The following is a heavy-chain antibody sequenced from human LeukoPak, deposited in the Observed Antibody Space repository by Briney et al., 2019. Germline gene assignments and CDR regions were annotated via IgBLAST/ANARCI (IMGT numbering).Heavy chain of an antibody. D-gene: IGHD3-9*01. CDR2: IYYSGNT. CDR3: ARHGRYFDWSSEYYFDY. V-gene: IGHV4-59*08. Sequence: SETLSLTCTVSGGSISSYYWSWIRQPPGKGLEWIGYIYYSGNTNYNPSLKSRVTISVDTSKNQFSLKLSSVTAADTAVYYCARHGRYFDWSSEYYFDYWGQGTLVTVSS. J-gene: IGHJ4*02. CDR1: GGSISSYY.